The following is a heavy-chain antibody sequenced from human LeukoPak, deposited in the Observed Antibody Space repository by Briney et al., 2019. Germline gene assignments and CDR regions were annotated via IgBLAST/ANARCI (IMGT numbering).Heavy chain of an antibody. CDR2: ISDSGGRT. V-gene: IGHV3-23*01. CDR1: GFTFNTYA. D-gene: IGHD1-14*01. J-gene: IGHJ4*02. CDR3: AKRPPFDY. Sequence: PGGSLRLSCAASGFTFNTYAMSWVRQAPGKGLEWVSAISDSGGRTYYADSVKGRFTVSRDNSKNTLYLQLNSLRAEDTAVYYCAKRPPFDYWGQGTLATVSS.